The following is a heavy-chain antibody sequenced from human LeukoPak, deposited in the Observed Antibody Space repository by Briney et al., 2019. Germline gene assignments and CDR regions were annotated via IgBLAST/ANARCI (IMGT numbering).Heavy chain of an antibody. CDR3: ARDSGSYYFDY. CDR1: GITFSRYG. CDR2: IRYDGSNK. J-gene: IGHJ4*02. V-gene: IGHV3-30*02. D-gene: IGHD1-26*01. Sequence: GGSLRLSCAASGITFSRYGMHWVRQAPGKGLEWVAFIRYDGSNKYYADSVKGRFTISRDNSKNTLYLQMNSLRAEDTAVYYCARDSGSYYFDYWGQGTLVTVSS.